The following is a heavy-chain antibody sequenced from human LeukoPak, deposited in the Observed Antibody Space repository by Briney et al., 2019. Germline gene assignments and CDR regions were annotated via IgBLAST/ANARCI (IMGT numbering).Heavy chain of an antibody. V-gene: IGHV1-69*06. CDR2: IIPIFGTA. CDR3: ASPSNSARGKGSRAFDY. CDR1: GGTFSNYA. J-gene: IGHJ4*02. D-gene: IGHD2-15*01. Sequence: GASVKVSCKASGGTFSNYAISWVRQAPGQGLEWMGEIIPIFGTANYAQKFQGRVTITADKSTSTAYMELSSLRSEDTAVYYCASPSNSARGKGSRAFDYWGQGTLVTVPS.